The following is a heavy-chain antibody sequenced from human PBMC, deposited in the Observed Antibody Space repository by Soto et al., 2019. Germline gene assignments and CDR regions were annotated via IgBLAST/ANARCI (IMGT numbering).Heavy chain of an antibody. Sequence: PSPTLSLTCAISGDSVSSNSAAWNWIRQSPSRGLEWLGRTYYRSKWYNDYAVSVKSRITINPDTSKNKFSLQLNSVTPEDTAVYYCARLCMAVAGPRFDYSGQGPLVTVSS. J-gene: IGHJ4*02. CDR2: TYYRSKWYN. V-gene: IGHV6-1*01. CDR3: ARLCMAVAGPRFDY. CDR1: GDSVSSNSAA. D-gene: IGHD6-19*01.